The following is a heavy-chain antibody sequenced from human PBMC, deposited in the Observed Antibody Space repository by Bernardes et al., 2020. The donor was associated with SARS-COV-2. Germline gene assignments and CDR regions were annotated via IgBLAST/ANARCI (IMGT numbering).Heavy chain of an antibody. CDR3: ARAMAGKNYFDS. J-gene: IGHJ4*02. Sequence: GGSLRLSCAASGITFSDYYMSWIRQAPGKGLEWVSYIIASGTTMYYADSVKGRFTISRDNAKNSLFLQMNSLRAEDTAVYYCARAMAGKNYFDSWGQGTLVTVSS. D-gene: IGHD6-19*01. CDR2: IIASGTTM. CDR1: GITFSDYY. V-gene: IGHV3-11*01.